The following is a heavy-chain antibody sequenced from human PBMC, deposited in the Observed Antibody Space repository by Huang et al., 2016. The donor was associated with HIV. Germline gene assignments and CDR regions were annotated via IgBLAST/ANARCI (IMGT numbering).Heavy chain of an antibody. V-gene: IGHV4-39*01. D-gene: IGHD6-19*01. CDR1: GGSISSSSYY. Sequence: LQLQESGPGLVKSSETLSLICTVSGGSISSSSYYWGGIRQPPGKGPEWIGNIYYSGNTHYNPPLKSRVTIAVDTSKNQFSLKVNSVTAADTAVYYCARHGRVAGHYYNNMDVWGRGTTVTVSS. J-gene: IGHJ6*02. CDR3: ARHGRVAGHYYNNMDV. CDR2: IYYSGNT.